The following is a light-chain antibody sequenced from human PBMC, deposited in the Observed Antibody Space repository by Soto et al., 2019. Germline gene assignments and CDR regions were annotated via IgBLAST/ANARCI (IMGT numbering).Light chain of an antibody. J-gene: IGLJ1*01. Sequence: QSALTQPASVSGSPGQSITISCTGTSSDVGSYNLVSWYQQHPGKAPKLMIYEVSKRPSGVSNRFSGSKSGNTASLTVSGLQAEAEDEYDYCSYACRSNYPLVFGAGTKLTVL. CDR3: CSYACRSNYPLV. V-gene: IGLV2-23*02. CDR1: SSDVGSYNL. CDR2: EVS.